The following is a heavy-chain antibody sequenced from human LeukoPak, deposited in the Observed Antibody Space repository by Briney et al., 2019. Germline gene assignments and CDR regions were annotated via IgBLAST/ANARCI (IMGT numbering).Heavy chain of an antibody. D-gene: IGHD1-26*01. CDR3: AREVGAPSESWFDP. V-gene: IGHV4-59*12. CDR1: GGSISSYY. J-gene: IGHJ5*02. CDR2: TFYSGST. Sequence: TSETLSLTCTVSGGSISSYYWSWIRQPPGKGLEWIGYTFYSGSTNYNPSLKSRITISVDTSKNQFSLKLRSMTAADTAVYFCAREVGAPSESWFDPWGQGTLVTVSS.